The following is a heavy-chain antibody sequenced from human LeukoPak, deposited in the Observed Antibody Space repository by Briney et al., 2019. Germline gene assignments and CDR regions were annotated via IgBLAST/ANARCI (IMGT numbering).Heavy chain of an antibody. J-gene: IGHJ6*03. V-gene: IGHV1-8*01. D-gene: IGHD6-13*01. Sequence: ASVKVSCKASGYTFTSYDINWVRQATGQGLEWMGWMNPNRGNTGYAQKFQGRVTMTRNTSISTAYMELSSLRSEDTAVYYCARVIDWSSSWYRWHYYYYMDVWGKGTTVTVSS. CDR1: GYTFTSYD. CDR3: ARVIDWSSSWYRWHYYYYMDV. CDR2: MNPNRGNT.